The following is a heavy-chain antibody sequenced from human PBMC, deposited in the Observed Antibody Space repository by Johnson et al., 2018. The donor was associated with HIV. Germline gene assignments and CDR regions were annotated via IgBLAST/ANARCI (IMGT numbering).Heavy chain of an antibody. D-gene: IGHD6-19*01. CDR2: IKQDGSEK. CDR1: GFTFDDYG. J-gene: IGHJ3*01. Sequence: VQLVESGGGMVRPGGSLKLSCAASGFTFDDYGMSWVRQAPGKGLEWVANIKQDGSEKYYVDSVKGRFTISRDNSKNTLYLQMNSLRAEDTAVYYCAKSSPPGLAPLGGWGQGTMVTVSS. CDR3: AKSSPPGLAPLGG. V-gene: IGHV3-7*01.